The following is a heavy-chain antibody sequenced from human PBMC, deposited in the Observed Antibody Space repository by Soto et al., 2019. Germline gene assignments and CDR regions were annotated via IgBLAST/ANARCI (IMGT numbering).Heavy chain of an antibody. CDR2: IIPIFGTA. V-gene: IGHV1-69*12. CDR1: GGTFSSYA. Sequence: QVQLVQSGAEVKKPGSSVKVSCKASGGTFSSYAISWVRQAPGQGLEWMGGIIPIFGTANYAQKFQGRVTISADEATSAAYMELSSLSSEDTAVYDCAVVRDPGPSQRGFDYWGQGTLVNVSS. D-gene: IGHD3-10*01. CDR3: AVVRDPGPSQRGFDY. J-gene: IGHJ4*02.